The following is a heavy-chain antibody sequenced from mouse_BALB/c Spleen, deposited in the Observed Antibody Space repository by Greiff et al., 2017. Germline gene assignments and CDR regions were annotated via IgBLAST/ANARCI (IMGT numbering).Heavy chain of an antibody. D-gene: IGHD2-14*01. V-gene: IGHV5-17*02. Sequence: EVKLMESGGGLVQPGGSRKLSCAASGFTFSSFGMHWVRQAPEKGLEWVAYISSGSSTIYYADTVKGRFTISRDNPKNTLFLQMTSLRSEDTAMYYCARSVRRDAMDYWGQGTSVTVSS. J-gene: IGHJ4*01. CDR2: ISSGSSTI. CDR3: ARSVRRDAMDY. CDR1: GFTFSSFG.